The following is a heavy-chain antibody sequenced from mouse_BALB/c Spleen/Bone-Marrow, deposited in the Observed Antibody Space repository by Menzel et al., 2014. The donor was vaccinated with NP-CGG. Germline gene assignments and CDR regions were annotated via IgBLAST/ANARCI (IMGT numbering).Heavy chain of an antibody. CDR3: ARVGLRLPYYFDY. D-gene: IGHD1-2*01. Sequence: EVQLQQSGPELVKPGASVKISCKASGYTFTDYNMQWVKQSHGKSLEWIGYIYPYNGGTGYNQKFRSKATLTVDKSSSTAYMQLSSPTSEDSAVYYCARVGLRLPYYFDYWGQGTTLTVSS. J-gene: IGHJ2*01. V-gene: IGHV1S29*02. CDR1: GYTFTDYN. CDR2: IYPYNGGT.